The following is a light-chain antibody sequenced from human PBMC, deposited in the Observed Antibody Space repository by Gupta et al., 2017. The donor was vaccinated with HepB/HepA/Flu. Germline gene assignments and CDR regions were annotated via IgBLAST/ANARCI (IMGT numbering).Light chain of an antibody. Sequence: NHITPSPSSLSASVGDRVTITCRASQSIRTYFNWYQQKPGQAPKLLIYAASSMQSGVPSRFSGSGSGTEFTLTISSLQPEDSATYYCQQSNGSPRTFGQGTKVEIK. CDR3: QQSNGSPRT. CDR2: AAS. CDR1: QSIRTY. V-gene: IGKV1-39*01. J-gene: IGKJ2*01.